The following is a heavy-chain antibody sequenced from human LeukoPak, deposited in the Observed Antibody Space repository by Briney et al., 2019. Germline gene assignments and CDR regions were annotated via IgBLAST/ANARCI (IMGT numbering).Heavy chain of an antibody. CDR1: GFAFSNYV. CDR2: INSSGST. J-gene: IGHJ2*01. CDR3: ANSRRTYWYFDL. Sequence: GGSLRLSCTASGFAFSNYVMSWVRQVPGRGLEWVSSINSSGSTYYADSIKGRFTISRDNSKNTLYLQMNSLRAEDTAVYHCANSRRTYWYFDLWGRGTLLAGSS. V-gene: IGHV3-23*05.